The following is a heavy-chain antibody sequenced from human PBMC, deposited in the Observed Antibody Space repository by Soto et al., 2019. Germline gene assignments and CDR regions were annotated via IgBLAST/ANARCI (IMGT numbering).Heavy chain of an antibody. CDR2: IWDDGSNK. V-gene: IGHV3-33*01. CDR1: GFNFSNYG. J-gene: IGHJ5*02. D-gene: IGHD3-22*01. Sequence: GGSLRLSCAASGFNFSNYGMHWVRQAPGKGLEWVAVIWDDGSNKYYADSVKGRFTISRDNSKNTLYLQMNSLRAEDTAVYYCARGRDSITMIAFWFDPWGQGTLVTVSS. CDR3: ARGRDSITMIAFWFDP.